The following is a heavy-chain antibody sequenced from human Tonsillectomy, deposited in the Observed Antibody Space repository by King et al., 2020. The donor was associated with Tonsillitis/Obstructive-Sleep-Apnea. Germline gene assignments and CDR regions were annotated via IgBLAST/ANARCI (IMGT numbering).Heavy chain of an antibody. J-gene: IGHJ4*02. CDR3: ARGGTYGDYVRDAQHY. CDR2: IWYDGSNK. D-gene: IGHD4-17*01. V-gene: IGHV3-33*01. CDR1: GFTFSSYG. Sequence: VQLVESGGGVVQPGRSLRLSCAASGFTFSSYGMHWVRQAPGKGLEWVAVIWYDGSNKYYADSVKGRFTISRDNSKNTLYLQMNSLRAEDTAVYYCARGGTYGDYVRDAQHYWGQGTLVTVSS.